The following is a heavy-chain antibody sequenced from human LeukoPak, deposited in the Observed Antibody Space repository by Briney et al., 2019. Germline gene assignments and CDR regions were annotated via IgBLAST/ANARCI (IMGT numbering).Heavy chain of an antibody. V-gene: IGHV4-30-4*01. J-gene: IGHJ4*02. CDR2: IYNNGRT. CDR1: GGSISSGDYY. Sequence: SGTLSLTCTVSGGSISSGDYYWSWIRQPPGKGLEWIGYIYNNGRTYYNPSLKSRVTISVDTSENLFSLKVSSVTAADAAVYYCARGRSSSWSSFDYWGQGTLVTVSS. CDR3: ARGRSSSWSSFDY. D-gene: IGHD6-13*01.